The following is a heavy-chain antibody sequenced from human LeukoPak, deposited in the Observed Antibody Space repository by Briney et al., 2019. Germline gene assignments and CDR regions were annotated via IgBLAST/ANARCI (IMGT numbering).Heavy chain of an antibody. D-gene: IGHD4/OR15-4a*01. CDR1: GDSISSSFYY. CDR2: IYYGGGT. Sequence: PSETLSLTCTVSGDSISSSFYYWGWIRQPPGKGLEWIGSIYYGGGTHYNPSLKSRATIFLDTSMNQFSLRLTSVTAADTALYFCARESFEEPGTMDHWGQGTPVSVSS. CDR3: ARESFEEPGTMDH. V-gene: IGHV4-39*07. J-gene: IGHJ4*02.